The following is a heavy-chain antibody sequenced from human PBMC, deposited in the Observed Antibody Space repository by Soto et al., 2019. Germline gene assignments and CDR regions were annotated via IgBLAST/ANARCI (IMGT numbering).Heavy chain of an antibody. CDR3: ARLTRPGRYGSGIRTNYYYYGMDV. CDR2: INHSGST. CDR1: GGSFSGYY. D-gene: IGHD3-10*01. J-gene: IGHJ6*02. Sequence: SETLSLTCAVYGGSFSGYYWSWIRQPPGKGLEWIGEINHSGSTNYNPSLKSRVTISVDTSKNQFSLKLSSVTAADKAVYYCARLTRPGRYGSGIRTNYYYYGMDVWGQGTTVTVSS. V-gene: IGHV4-34*01.